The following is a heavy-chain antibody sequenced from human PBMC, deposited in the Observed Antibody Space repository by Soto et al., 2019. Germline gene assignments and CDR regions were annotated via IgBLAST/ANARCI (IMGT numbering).Heavy chain of an antibody. Sequence: XSVKGSCKASGYIFINYGITWGRQAPGQGLEWMGWISGYNGNTKYADKLQGRVTMTTDTSTTTAYMELRSLRSDDTAVYYCARDEVPAANWLDRWGQGTLVTVSS. D-gene: IGHD2-2*01. CDR2: ISGYNGNT. CDR3: ARDEVPAANWLDR. V-gene: IGHV1-18*01. J-gene: IGHJ5*02. CDR1: GYIFINYG.